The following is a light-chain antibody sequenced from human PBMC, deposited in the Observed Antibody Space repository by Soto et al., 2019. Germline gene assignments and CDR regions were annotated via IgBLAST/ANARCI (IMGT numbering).Light chain of an antibody. V-gene: IGLV2-14*01. CDR3: SSYTSSSTPYV. CDR2: DVS. CDR1: ISDVGGYNY. Sequence: QSALTQPASVSGSPGQSITISCTGTISDVGGYNYVSWYQQHPGKAPKLMIYDVSNRPSGVSNRFSGSKSGNTASLTIFGLLAEDEADYYCSSYTSSSTPYVFGTGTKLTVL. J-gene: IGLJ1*01.